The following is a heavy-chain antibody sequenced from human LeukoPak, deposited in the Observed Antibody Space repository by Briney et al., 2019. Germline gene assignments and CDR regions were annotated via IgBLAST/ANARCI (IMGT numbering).Heavy chain of an antibody. V-gene: IGHV3-33*01. J-gene: IGHJ4*02. CDR1: GFTFSSYG. Sequence: PGGSLRLSCAASGFTFSSYGTHWVRQAPGKGLEWVAVIWYDGSNKYYADSVKGRFTISRDNSKNTLYLQMNSLRAEDTAVYYCARDDYGDYGLFDYWGQGTLVTVSS. CDR3: ARDDYGDYGLFDY. D-gene: IGHD4-17*01. CDR2: IWYDGSNK.